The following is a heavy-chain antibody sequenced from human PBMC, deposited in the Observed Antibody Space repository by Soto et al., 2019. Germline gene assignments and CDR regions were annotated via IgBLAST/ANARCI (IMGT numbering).Heavy chain of an antibody. CDR3: ARWLNYYYGMDV. CDR1: GGSVSSGSYY. CDR2: IYYSGST. Sequence: SSETLSLTCTVSGGSVSSGSYYWSWIRQPPGKGLEWIGYIYYSGSTNYNPSLKSRVTISVDTSKNQFSLKLSSVTAADTAVYYCARWLNYYYGMDVWGQGTTVTVSS. D-gene: IGHD5-12*01. J-gene: IGHJ6*02. V-gene: IGHV4-61*01.